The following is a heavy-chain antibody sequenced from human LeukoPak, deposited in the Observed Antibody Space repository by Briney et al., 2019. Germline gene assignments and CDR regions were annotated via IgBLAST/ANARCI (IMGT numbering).Heavy chain of an antibody. CDR2: ISAYNGNT. J-gene: IGHJ3*02. V-gene: IGHV1-18*01. CDR3: ARTYYYDSSGYYAVPDAFDI. Sequence: GXXVTVSCKXSGYTFTIYGISWVRQAPGQGLEWMGWISAYNGNTNYAQKLQGRVTMTTDTSTSTAYMELRSLRSDDTAVYYCARTYYYDSSGYYAVPDAFDIWGQGTMVTVSS. D-gene: IGHD3-22*01. CDR1: GYTFTIYG.